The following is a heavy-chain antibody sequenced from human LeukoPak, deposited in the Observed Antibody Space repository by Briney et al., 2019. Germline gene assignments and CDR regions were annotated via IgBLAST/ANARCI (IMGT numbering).Heavy chain of an antibody. V-gene: IGHV3-74*01. CDR3: TGTYYYDSRDYFDY. Sequence: GGSLGLSCAASGFTFDDYAMHWVRQAPGKGLVWVSRIETDGSNTVYADSVKGRFTISRDNAKNTLYLQMNSLRVEDTAVYYCTGTYYYDSRDYFDYWGQGALVTVSS. CDR1: GFTFDDYA. D-gene: IGHD3-22*01. CDR2: IETDGSNT. J-gene: IGHJ4*02.